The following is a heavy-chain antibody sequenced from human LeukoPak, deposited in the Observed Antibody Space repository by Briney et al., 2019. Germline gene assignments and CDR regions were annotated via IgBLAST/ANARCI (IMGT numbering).Heavy chain of an antibody. CDR2: INPNSGGT. V-gene: IGHV1-2*02. J-gene: IGHJ6*03. CDR3: ARESYGSGSYSPYYMDV. CDR1: GYTFTSYG. Sequence: ASVKVSCKASGYTFTSYGISWVRQAPGQGLEWMGWINPNSGGTNYAQNFQGRVTMTRDTSISTAYMELSSLRSEDTAVYYCARESYGSGSYSPYYMDVWGKGTTVTVSS. D-gene: IGHD3-10*01.